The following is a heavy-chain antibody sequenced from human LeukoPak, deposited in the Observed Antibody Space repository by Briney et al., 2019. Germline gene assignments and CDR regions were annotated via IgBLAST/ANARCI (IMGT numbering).Heavy chain of an antibody. J-gene: IGHJ4*02. CDR1: GGSISSYY. Sequence: PSETLSLTCTVSGGSISSYYWSWIRQPPGKGLEWIGYIYYSGSTNYNPSLKSRVTISVDTSKNQFSLKLSSVTAADTAVYYCARHGAYSNAWDFFDYWGQGTLVTVSP. CDR3: ARHGAYSNAWDFFDY. V-gene: IGHV4-59*01. D-gene: IGHD5-18*01. CDR2: IYYSGST.